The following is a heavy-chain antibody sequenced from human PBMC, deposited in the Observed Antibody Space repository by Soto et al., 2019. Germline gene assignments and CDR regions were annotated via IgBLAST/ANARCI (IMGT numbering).Heavy chain of an antibody. D-gene: IGHD3-22*01. J-gene: IGHJ3*02. CDR3: ARASKYYYDSSGYSHAFDI. V-gene: IGHV4-38-2*01. CDR1: GYSISSGYY. Sequence: TLSLTCAVSGYSISSGYYWGWIRQPPGKGLEWIGSIYHSGRTYYNPSLKSRVTISVDTTKNQFSLKLSSVTAADTAVYYCARASKYYYDSSGYSHAFDIWGKGTMVT. CDR2: IYHSGRT.